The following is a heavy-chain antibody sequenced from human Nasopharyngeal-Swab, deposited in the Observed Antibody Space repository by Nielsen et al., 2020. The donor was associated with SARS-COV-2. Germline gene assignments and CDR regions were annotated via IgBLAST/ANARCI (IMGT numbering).Heavy chain of an antibody. CDR2: ISSSGSSI. Sequence: GGSLRLSCAASGFTFSDRYMIWIRQAPGKGLEWISYISSSGSSINYADSVKGRFTISRDNAKNSLYLQMNSPRPEDTAVYYCARGSCGGDCYSANFDYWGQGNLVTVSS. CDR1: GFTFSDRY. CDR3: ARGSCGGDCYSANFDY. J-gene: IGHJ4*02. V-gene: IGHV3-11*04. D-gene: IGHD2-21*02.